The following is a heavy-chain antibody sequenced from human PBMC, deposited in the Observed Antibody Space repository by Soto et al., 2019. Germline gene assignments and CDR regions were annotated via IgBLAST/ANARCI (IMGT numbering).Heavy chain of an antibody. Sequence: EVRLLEAGGGLKQPGGSLRLSCAASGFTFKESAMNWVRQAPGKGLEWVASISDTGASTWYAESVRGRLSISSDISKNTLYLQMNSLRDEDTAIYYGANGRGSGWAWYFDNCGEGTLVTVSS. CDR3: ANGRGSGWAWYFDN. J-gene: IGHJ4*02. CDR2: ISDTGAST. D-gene: IGHD6-19*01. V-gene: IGHV3-23*01. CDR1: GFTFKESA.